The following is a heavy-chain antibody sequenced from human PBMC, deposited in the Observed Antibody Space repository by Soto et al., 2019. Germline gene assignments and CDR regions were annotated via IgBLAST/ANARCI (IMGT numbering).Heavy chain of an antibody. CDR1: GLTFSRYW. V-gene: IGHV3-7*01. J-gene: IGHJ4*02. D-gene: IGHD4-4*01. CDR3: AREYTNYALDY. CDR2: IKRDGREK. Sequence: GGSLRLSCAASGLTFSRYWMSWVRQAPGKGLEWVANIKRDGREKYYVDSVKGRFTISRDNAKNSLYLQMDSLRAEDTAVYYCAREYTNYALDYWGQGTLVTVSS.